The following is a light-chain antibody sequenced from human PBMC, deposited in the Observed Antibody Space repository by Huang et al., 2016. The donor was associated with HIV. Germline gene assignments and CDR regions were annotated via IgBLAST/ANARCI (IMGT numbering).Light chain of an antibody. J-gene: IGKJ1*01. V-gene: IGKV1-33*01. CDR2: DAS. Sequence: DIQMTQSTSSLSASVGDRVTINCQASQDIGKYLTWYQQKPGQAPKLLVFDASNLETVVPSRFSGSGSGTHFSFTINTLQPEDIATDYCQHYDSLPPWTFGQGTRLEI. CDR3: QHYDSLPPWT. CDR1: QDIGKY.